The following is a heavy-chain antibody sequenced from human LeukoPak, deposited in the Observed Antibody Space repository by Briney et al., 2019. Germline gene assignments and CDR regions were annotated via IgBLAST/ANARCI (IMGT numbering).Heavy chain of an antibody. V-gene: IGHV1-69*13. D-gene: IGHD2-15*01. J-gene: IGHJ4*02. Sequence: SVKVSCKASGGTFSSYAISWVRQAPGQGLEWMGGIIPIFGTANYAQKFQGKVTITAGESTSTAYMELSSLRSEDTAVYYCARDKCSGGSCYSNFDYWGQGTLVTVSS. CDR2: IIPIFGTA. CDR3: ARDKCSGGSCYSNFDY. CDR1: GGTFSSYA.